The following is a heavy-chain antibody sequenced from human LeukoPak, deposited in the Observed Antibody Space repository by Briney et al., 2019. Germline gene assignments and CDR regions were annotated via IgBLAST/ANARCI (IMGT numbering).Heavy chain of an antibody. CDR1: GFTFSHYG. J-gene: IGHJ4*02. CDR3: ARDAQRGFDYSNSLRY. D-gene: IGHD4-11*01. V-gene: IGHV3-33*01. CDR2: IWNDGTNR. Sequence: VGSPRLSCAASGFTFSHYGMHWVRQAPGKGLEWVAVIWNDGTNRYYADSVKGRFTISRDDSQKTVYLEMNSLRTEDTAMYYCARDAQRGFDYSNSLRYWGQGTLVT.